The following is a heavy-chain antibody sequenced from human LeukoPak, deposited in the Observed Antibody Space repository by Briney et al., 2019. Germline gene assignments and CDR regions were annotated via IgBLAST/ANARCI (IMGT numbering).Heavy chain of an antibody. J-gene: IGHJ6*02. Sequence: ASVKVSCKASGYTFTSYDINWVRQATGQGLEWMGWLNPNSGNTGYAQKFQGRVTMTRNTSISTAYMELSSLRSEDTAVYYCARVSPRTWIQLWSDGMDVWGQGTTVTVSS. CDR3: ARVSPRTWIQLWSDGMDV. V-gene: IGHV1-8*01. CDR2: LNPNSGNT. CDR1: GYTFTSYD. D-gene: IGHD5-18*01.